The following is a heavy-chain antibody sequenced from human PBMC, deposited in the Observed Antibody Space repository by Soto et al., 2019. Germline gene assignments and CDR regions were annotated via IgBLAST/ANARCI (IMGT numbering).Heavy chain of an antibody. CDR2: INSDGSST. Sequence: GSLRLSCAASGFTFSSYWMHWVRQAPGKGLVWVSRINSDGSSTSYADSVKGRFTISRDNAKNTLYLQMNSLRAEDTAVYYCARVRYFDWTFDYWGQGTLVTVSS. CDR3: ARVRYFDWTFDY. CDR1: GFTFSSYW. V-gene: IGHV3-74*01. J-gene: IGHJ4*02. D-gene: IGHD3-9*01.